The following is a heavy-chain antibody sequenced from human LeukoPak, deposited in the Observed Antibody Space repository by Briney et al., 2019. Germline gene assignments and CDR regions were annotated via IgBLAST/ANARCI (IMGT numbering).Heavy chain of an antibody. CDR2: ISSSSGAI. CDR1: GLTFSSYS. CDR3: ATHRRRYEY. J-gene: IGHJ4*02. Sequence: GGPLRLSCAASGLTFSSYSMNWVRQAPGKGLEWISYISSSSGAIHYSDAVKGRFTISRDNAKNSLYLQINSRRDEDTAVYYCATHRRRYEYWGQGTLVTVSS. V-gene: IGHV3-48*02.